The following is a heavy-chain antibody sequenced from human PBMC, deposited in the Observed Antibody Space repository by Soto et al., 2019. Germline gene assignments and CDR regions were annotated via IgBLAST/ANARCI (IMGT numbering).Heavy chain of an antibody. D-gene: IGHD2-21*02. J-gene: IGHJ3*01. CDR1: EVTFASYD. CDR3: VKEGMDCNSRGSFDL. V-gene: IGHV3-23*01. CDR2: ITSSGGGA. Sequence: GGSMRLSCVVSEVTFASYDMDWVRQAEGKGLEWVALITSSGGGANYADSVKGRFTISRDNSKNTLYLQMNSLRAEDTAVYHCVKEGMDCNSRGSFDLWGRGTMVTVSS.